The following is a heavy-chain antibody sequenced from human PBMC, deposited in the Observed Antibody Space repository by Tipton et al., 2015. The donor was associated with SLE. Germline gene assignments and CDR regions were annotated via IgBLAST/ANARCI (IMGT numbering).Heavy chain of an antibody. CDR1: GGSISSGYY. J-gene: IGHJ4*02. D-gene: IGHD3/OR15-3a*01. CDR2: WSQSVGT. Sequence: TLSLTCSVSGGSISSGYYWGWIRQPPGKGLEWIGGWSQSVGTAYNPSLKSRVSIFADSSKSQFHLKVTSLTAADTAVYYCARDLGHGGDSDYWGQGTLVTVSS. V-gene: IGHV4-38-2*02. CDR3: ARDLGHGGDSDY.